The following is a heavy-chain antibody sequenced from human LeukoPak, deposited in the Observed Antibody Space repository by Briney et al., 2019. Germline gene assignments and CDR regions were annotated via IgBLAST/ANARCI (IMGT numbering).Heavy chain of an antibody. Sequence: ASVKVSCKASGYTFTSYGISWVRQAPGQGLEWMGWMNPNSGNTGYAQKFQGRVTMTRNTSISTAYMELSSLRSEDTAVYYCARWGLYSNYVGYYYYYGMDVWGQGTTVTVSS. V-gene: IGHV1-8*02. D-gene: IGHD4-11*01. J-gene: IGHJ6*02. CDR1: GYTFTSYG. CDR3: ARWGLYSNYVGYYYYYGMDV. CDR2: MNPNSGNT.